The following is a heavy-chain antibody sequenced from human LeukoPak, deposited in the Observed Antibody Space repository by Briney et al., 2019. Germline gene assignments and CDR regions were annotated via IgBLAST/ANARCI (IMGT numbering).Heavy chain of an antibody. V-gene: IGHV3-7*01. CDR3: ARDRGYSSFDY. D-gene: IGHD4-23*01. J-gene: IGHJ4*02. Sequence: PGGSLRLSCAASGFTFSSYWMSWVRQAPGKGLEWVANINQDVSETNYVDSVKGRFTISRDYAKNSLYLQMTSLRVEDTAVYYCARDRGYSSFDYWGQGTLVTVSS. CDR2: INQDVSET. CDR1: GFTFSSYW.